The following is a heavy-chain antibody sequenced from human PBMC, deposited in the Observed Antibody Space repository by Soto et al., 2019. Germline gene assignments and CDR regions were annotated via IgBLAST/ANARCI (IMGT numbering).Heavy chain of an antibody. Sequence: PGGSLRLSCAASGFTFSRFSMHWVRQAPGKGLAWVAAISYDGNNKHFAESVKGRFSISRDDSKNTVYLEMNNLRGDDSAVYYCARDHGMFLSYYYYGMDVWGQGTTVTVSS. CDR1: GFTFSRFS. V-gene: IGHV3-30-3*01. J-gene: IGHJ6*02. CDR2: ISYDGNNK. CDR3: ARDHGMFLSYYYYGMDV. D-gene: IGHD3-10*02.